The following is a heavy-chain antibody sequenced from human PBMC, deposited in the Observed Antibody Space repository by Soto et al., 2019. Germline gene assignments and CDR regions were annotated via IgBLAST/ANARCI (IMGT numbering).Heavy chain of an antibody. CDR2: ISGSGVDT. Sequence: GSLRLSCSCSPFTFTSHAVSLVQRSPGKGLECVSGISGSGVDTMISASVKGRFTISRDNFKNMLYLQMNSLRAEATAVYYCSPHDFWTLYNSGPVYWCQGTLQTVSS. CDR3: SPHDFWTLYNSGPVY. V-gene: IGHV3-23*01. J-gene: IGHJ4*02. D-gene: IGHD3-3*01. CDR1: PFTFTSHA.